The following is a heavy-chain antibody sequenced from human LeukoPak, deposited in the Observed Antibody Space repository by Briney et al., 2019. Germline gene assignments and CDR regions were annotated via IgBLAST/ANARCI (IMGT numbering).Heavy chain of an antibody. CDR1: GGSINSGGYS. D-gene: IGHD3-10*01. Sequence: SRTLSLTCAVSGGSINSGGYSWSWIRQPPGKGLEWIGYIYYSGSTYYNPSLKSRVTISVDRSKNQFSLKLSSVTAADTAVHYCAREGAYGSGSFGFWGQGTLVTVSS. CDR2: IYYSGST. CDR3: AREGAYGSGSFGF. J-gene: IGHJ4*02. V-gene: IGHV4-30-2*01.